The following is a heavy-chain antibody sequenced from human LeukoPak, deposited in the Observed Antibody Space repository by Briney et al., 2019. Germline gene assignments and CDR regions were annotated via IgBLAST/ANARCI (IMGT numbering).Heavy chain of an antibody. CDR3: TRVRCSGSSCHDIYFDY. D-gene: IGHD3-9*01. V-gene: IGHV3-48*03. CDR1: GFTFRGYE. CDR2: ISSSGRTI. Sequence: GGSPRLSCEASGFTFRGYEMNWVRQAPGTGLEWVSYISSSGRTIYYADSVKGRFTMSRDNAENSLSLQMSSLRAEDTAVYYCTRVRCSGSSCHDIYFDYWGRGSQVTVSS. J-gene: IGHJ4*02.